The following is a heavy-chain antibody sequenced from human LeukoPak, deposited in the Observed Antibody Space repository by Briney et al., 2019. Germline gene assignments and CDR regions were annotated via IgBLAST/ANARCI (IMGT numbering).Heavy chain of an antibody. CDR2: IYYSGST. Sequence: SQTLSLTCTVSGGSISSGGYDWSWIRQHPGKGLEWIGYIYYSGSTYYNPSLKSRVTISVDTSKNQFSLKLSSVTAADTAVYYCAREFVGGPYYFDYWGQGTLVTVSS. D-gene: IGHD1-26*01. CDR1: GGSISSGGYD. J-gene: IGHJ4*02. V-gene: IGHV4-31*03. CDR3: AREFVGGPYYFDY.